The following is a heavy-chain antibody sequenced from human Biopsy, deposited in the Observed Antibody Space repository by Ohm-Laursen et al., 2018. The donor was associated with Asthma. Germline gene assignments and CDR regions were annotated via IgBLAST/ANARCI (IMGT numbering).Heavy chain of an antibody. J-gene: IGHJ4*02. CDR2: IYSGGTS. Sequence: SLRLSCAASGFAVSRDHMFWVRQAPGKGLEWVSVIYSGGTSHTADSVRGRFTISRDYSKNTLYLHMDSLSAEDTAVYYCARGDSSNWSHYYFDYWGQGTLVTASS. CDR3: ARGDSSNWSHYYFDY. CDR1: GFAVSRDH. D-gene: IGHD3-22*01. V-gene: IGHV3-53*01.